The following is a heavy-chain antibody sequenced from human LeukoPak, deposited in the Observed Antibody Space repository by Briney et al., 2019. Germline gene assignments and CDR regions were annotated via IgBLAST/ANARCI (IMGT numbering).Heavy chain of an antibody. Sequence: GGSLRLSCAASGFTFSTYGMHWVRRAPGKGLEWVAVIGSDGSTKYYADSVKGRFSISRDNSKNTLYLQMNSLRAEDTAVYYCARGNRDIVATILWGQGTLVTVSS. CDR1: GFTFSTYG. D-gene: IGHD5-12*01. CDR2: IGSDGSTK. J-gene: IGHJ4*02. V-gene: IGHV3-30*03. CDR3: ARGNRDIVATIL.